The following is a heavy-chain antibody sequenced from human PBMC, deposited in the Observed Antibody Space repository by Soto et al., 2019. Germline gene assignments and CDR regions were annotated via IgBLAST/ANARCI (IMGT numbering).Heavy chain of an antibody. CDR2: IYYSGST. V-gene: IGHV4-39*01. CDR1: GGSISSSSYY. Sequence: SETLSLTCTVSGGSISSSSYYWGWIRQPPGKGLEWIGSIYYSGSTYYNPSLKSRVTISVDTSKNQFSLKLSSVTAADTAVYYCARQELRYGPFDYWGQGTLVTVSS. CDR3: ARQELRYGPFDY. D-gene: IGHD3-10*01. J-gene: IGHJ4*02.